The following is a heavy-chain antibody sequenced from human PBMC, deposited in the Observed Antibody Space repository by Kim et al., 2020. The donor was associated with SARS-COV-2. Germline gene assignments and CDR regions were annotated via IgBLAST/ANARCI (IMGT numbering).Heavy chain of an antibody. Sequence: SETLSLTCTVSGGSISSSSYYWGWIRQPPGKGLEWIGSIYYSGSTYYNPSLKSRVTISVDTSKNQFSLKLSSVTAADTALYYCARDPVDTATDWGQGTLVTVSS. CDR1: GGSISSSSYY. D-gene: IGHD5-18*01. V-gene: IGHV4-39*07. CDR3: ARDPVDTATD. J-gene: IGHJ4*02. CDR2: IYYSGST.